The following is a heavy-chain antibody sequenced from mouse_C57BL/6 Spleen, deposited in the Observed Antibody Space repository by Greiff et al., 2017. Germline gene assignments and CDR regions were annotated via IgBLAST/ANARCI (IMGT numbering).Heavy chain of an antibody. Sequence: EVQVVESGGDLVKPGGSLKLSCAASGFTFSSYGMSWVRQTPDKRLEWVATISSGGSYTYYPDSVKGRFTISRDNAKNTLYLQMSSLKSEDTAMYYCARHNSDYEGFAYWGQGTLVTVSA. CDR2: ISSGGSYT. CDR3: ARHNSDYEGFAY. J-gene: IGHJ3*01. D-gene: IGHD2-13*01. V-gene: IGHV5-6*01. CDR1: GFTFSSYG.